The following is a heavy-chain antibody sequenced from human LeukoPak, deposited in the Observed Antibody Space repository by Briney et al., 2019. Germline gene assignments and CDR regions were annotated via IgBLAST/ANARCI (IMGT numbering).Heavy chain of an antibody. CDR3: ARDSGSPEYGDYNY. Sequence: GGSLRLSCAASGFTFSAYYMSWIRQAPGKGLEWVSYTSSSGTTIYYADSVKGRFTISRDNAKNSLYLQMNSLRAEDTAVYYCARDSGSPEYGDYNYWGQGTLVTVSS. CDR2: TSSSGTTI. V-gene: IGHV3-11*01. D-gene: IGHD4-17*01. J-gene: IGHJ4*02. CDR1: GFTFSAYY.